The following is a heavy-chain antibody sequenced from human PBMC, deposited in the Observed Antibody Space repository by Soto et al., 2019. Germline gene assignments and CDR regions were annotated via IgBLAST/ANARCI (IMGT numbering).Heavy chain of an antibody. CDR2: MNPDGSEQ. J-gene: IGHJ5*02. Sequence: EVHLVESGGALVQPGGSLRLSCAASGFTFSDYWMTWVRQTPGKGLEGVANMNPDGSEQYYLDSVKGRFTISRDNAQNSLYLQMNNLRGEDTAVYYCTRDLNHDCGPWGQGTQVIVSS. D-gene: IGHD2-21*01. CDR3: TRDLNHDCGP. CDR1: GFTFSDYW. V-gene: IGHV3-7*04.